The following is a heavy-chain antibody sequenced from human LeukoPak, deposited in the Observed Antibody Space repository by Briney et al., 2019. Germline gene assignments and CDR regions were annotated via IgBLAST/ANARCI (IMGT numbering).Heavy chain of an antibody. D-gene: IGHD6-19*01. V-gene: IGHV3-21*01. Sequence: NPGGSLRLSCAASGFTFSSYAMNWVRQAPGKGLECVSSISSSSSYIYYADSVKGRFTISRDNAKNSLYLQMNSLRAEDTAVYYCARAVLAVAGTRTPDFQHWGQGTLVTVSS. J-gene: IGHJ1*01. CDR1: GFTFSSYA. CDR3: ARAVLAVAGTRTPDFQH. CDR2: ISSSSSYI.